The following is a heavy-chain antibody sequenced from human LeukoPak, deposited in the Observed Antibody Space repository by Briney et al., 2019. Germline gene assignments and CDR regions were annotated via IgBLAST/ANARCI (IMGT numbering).Heavy chain of an antibody. CDR2: ISYDGSNK. Sequence: GGSLRLSCAASGFTFSSYAMHWVRQAPGKGLEWVAVISYDGSNKYYADSVKGRFTISRDNSKNTLYLQMNSLRAEDTAVYYCARAYCSSTSCPYGMDVRGQGTTVTVSS. V-gene: IGHV3-30-3*01. CDR3: ARAYCSSTSCPYGMDV. J-gene: IGHJ6*02. CDR1: GFTFSSYA. D-gene: IGHD2-2*01.